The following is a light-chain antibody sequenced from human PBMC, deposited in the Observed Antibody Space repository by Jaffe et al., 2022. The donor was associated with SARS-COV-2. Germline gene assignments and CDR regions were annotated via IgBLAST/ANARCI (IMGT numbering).Light chain of an antibody. V-gene: IGKV3-15*01. CDR3: QQYNKRPPA. CDR1: QRVSSN. Sequence: EIVMTQSPATLSVSPGERATLSCRASQRVSSNLAWYQQKPGQAPRLLIYGASTRATGIPARFSGSGFGTEFSLTISSVQSEDFAVYYCQQYNKRPPAFGQGTKVEIK. J-gene: IGKJ1*01. CDR2: GAS.